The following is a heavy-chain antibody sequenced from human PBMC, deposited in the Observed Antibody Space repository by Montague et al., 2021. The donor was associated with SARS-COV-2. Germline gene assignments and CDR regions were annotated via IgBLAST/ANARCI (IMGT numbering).Heavy chain of an antibody. CDR3: ARHITGSGNAFDI. CDR2: ISYSGST. Sequence: SETLSLTCTVAGGSISSTSYYWGWIRQPPGKGLEWIGSISYSGSTYYKSSLKSRDTISIDTSKNQCSLRLSSVTAAYTAVYYCARHITGSGNAFDIWGQGAMVTVSS. D-gene: IGHD3-10*01. J-gene: IGHJ3*02. V-gene: IGHV4-39*01. CDR1: GGSISSTSYY.